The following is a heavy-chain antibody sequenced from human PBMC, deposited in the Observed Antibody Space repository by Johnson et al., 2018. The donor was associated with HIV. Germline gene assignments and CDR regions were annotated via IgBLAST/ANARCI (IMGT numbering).Heavy chain of an antibody. D-gene: IGHD2-2*02. J-gene: IGHJ3*02. CDR3: ASIQGGI. Sequence: VQLVESGGGLVQPGGSLILSCTASGFTFSTYWMHWIRQAPGKGLVWVSRISSDGSSTTYAVSVRGRFTISRDNAKNTLYLQMNSLRAEDTAVYYCASIQGGIWGQGTMVTVSS. CDR2: ISSDGSST. V-gene: IGHV3-74*02. CDR1: GFTFSTYW.